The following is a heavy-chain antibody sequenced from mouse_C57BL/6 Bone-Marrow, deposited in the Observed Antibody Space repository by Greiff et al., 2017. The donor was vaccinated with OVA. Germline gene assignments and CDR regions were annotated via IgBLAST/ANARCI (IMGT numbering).Heavy chain of an antibody. CDR3: ARDRYYGSSYYGDY. Sequence: EVKLVESGPGLVKPSQSLSLTCSVSRYSITSGYYWNWIRQFPENQLEWVGFISYDGSNNYNPSLKNLISITRDTSKNQFFLKLNSVTTEDTATYYCARDRYYGSSYYGDYWGQGTTLTVSS. J-gene: IGHJ2*01. V-gene: IGHV3-6*01. CDR2: ISYDGSN. CDR1: RYSITSGYY. D-gene: IGHD1-1*01.